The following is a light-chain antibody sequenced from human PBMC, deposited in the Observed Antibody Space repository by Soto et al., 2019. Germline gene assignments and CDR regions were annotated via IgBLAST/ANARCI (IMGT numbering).Light chain of an antibody. V-gene: IGKV1-5*01. CDR3: QQYNSYWT. CDR1: QSISSW. J-gene: IGKJ1*01. CDR2: DAS. Sequence: DIQMTQSPSTLSASVVYRVTITCRASQSISSWLAWYQQKPGKAPKLLIYDASSLESGVPSRFSGSGSGTEFTLTISSLQPDDFATYYCQQYNSYWTFGQGTKV.